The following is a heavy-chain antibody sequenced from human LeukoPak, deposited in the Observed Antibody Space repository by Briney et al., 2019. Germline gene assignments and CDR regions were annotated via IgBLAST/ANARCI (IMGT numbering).Heavy chain of an antibody. CDR1: GFTFSSYA. CDR3: AKGETGESYYYYGMDV. CDR2: ISWNSGSV. D-gene: IGHD7-27*01. Sequence: GRSLRLSCAASGFTFSSYAMHWVRQAPGKGLEWVSGISWNSGSVDYADSVKGRFTISRDSAKNSLYLQMNSLRAEDTALYYCAKGETGESYYYYGMDVWGQGTTVTVSS. V-gene: IGHV3-9*01. J-gene: IGHJ6*02.